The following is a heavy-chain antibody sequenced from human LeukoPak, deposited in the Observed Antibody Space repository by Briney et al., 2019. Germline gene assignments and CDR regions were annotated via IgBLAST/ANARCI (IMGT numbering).Heavy chain of an antibody. Sequence: GASVKVSCKASGYTFTGYYMHWVRQAPGQGLEWMGWINPNSGGTNYAQKFQGRVTMTRDTSISTAYMELSRLRSDDTAVYYCARVGYNLGVYYFDYWGQGTLVTVSS. V-gene: IGHV1-2*02. J-gene: IGHJ4*02. CDR2: INPNSGGT. D-gene: IGHD5-24*01. CDR1: GYTFTGYY. CDR3: ARVGYNLGVYYFDY.